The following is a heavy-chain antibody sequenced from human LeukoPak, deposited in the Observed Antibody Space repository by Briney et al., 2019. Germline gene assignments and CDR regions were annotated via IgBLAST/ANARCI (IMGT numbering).Heavy chain of an antibody. CDR1: GFTFSDYY. Sequence: GGSLRLSCAASGFTFSDYYMSWIRQAPGKGLEWVSYISSSGSTIYYADSVKGRFTISRDNAKNSLYLQMNSLRAEGTAVYYCARAMATIIFDYWGQGTLVTVSS. CDR3: ARAMATIIFDY. V-gene: IGHV3-11*01. CDR2: ISSSGSTI. J-gene: IGHJ4*02. D-gene: IGHD5-24*01.